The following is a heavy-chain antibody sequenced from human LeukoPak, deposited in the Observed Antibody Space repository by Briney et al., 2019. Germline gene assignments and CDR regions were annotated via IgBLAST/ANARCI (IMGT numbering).Heavy chain of an antibody. V-gene: IGHV3-30*18. CDR1: GFIFSTHG. D-gene: IGHD3-10*01. CDR3: AKDRHFYGAGTYYNLDY. Sequence: PGGPLRLSCAASGFIFSTHGMHWVRQAPGKGLEWVSLISYDGSTKYYADSVVGRFTISRDNSKSTLYLQLNSLRVEDTAVYYCAKDRHFYGAGTYYNLDYWGQGTLVTVSS. CDR2: ISYDGSTK. J-gene: IGHJ4*02.